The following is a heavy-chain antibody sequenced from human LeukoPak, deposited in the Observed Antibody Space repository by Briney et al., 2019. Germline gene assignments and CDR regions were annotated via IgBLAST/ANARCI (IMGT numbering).Heavy chain of an antibody. D-gene: IGHD3-3*01. V-gene: IGHV3-30-3*01. CDR1: GFTFSSYA. Sequence: GGSLRLPCAASGFTFSSYAMHWVRQAPGKGLEWVAVISYDGSNKYYADSVKGRFTISRDNSKNTLYLQMNSLRAEDTAVYYCARDFRDYDFWSGYLDYWGQGTLVTVSS. J-gene: IGHJ4*02. CDR3: ARDFRDYDFWSGYLDY. CDR2: ISYDGSNK.